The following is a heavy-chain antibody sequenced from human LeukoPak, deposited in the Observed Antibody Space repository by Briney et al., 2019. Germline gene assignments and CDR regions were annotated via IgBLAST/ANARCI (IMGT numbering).Heavy chain of an antibody. Sequence: SETLSLTCGVSGGSISTTNWWSWVRQPPGEGLEWIGEVHLSGRTHYNPSLESRVTMSVDMSENHISLRLTSVTAADTAVYYCAREGGPYRPLDYSGQGALVTVSS. CDR3: AREGGPYRPLDY. J-gene: IGHJ4*02. CDR2: VHLSGRT. V-gene: IGHV4-4*02. CDR1: GGSISTTNW.